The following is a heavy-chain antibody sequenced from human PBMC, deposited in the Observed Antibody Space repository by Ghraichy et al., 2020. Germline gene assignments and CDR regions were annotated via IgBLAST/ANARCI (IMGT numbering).Heavy chain of an antibody. CDR2: ISYDGSNK. Sequence: GGSLRLSCAASGFTFSSYAMHWVRQAPGKGLEWVAVISYDGSNKYYADSVKGRFTISRDNSKNTLYLQMKNLRAEDTAVYYCARDRLWLKSADYYYYYGMDVWGQGTTVTVSS. V-gene: IGHV3-30-3*01. J-gene: IGHJ6*02. D-gene: IGHD3-10*01. CDR3: ARDRLWLKSADYYYYYGMDV. CDR1: GFTFSSYA.